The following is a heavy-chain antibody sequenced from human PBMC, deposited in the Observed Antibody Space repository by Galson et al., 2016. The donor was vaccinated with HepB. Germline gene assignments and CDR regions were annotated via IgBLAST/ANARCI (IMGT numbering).Heavy chain of an antibody. D-gene: IGHD1-1*01. Sequence: SLRLSCAASGSTFSSYSMNWVRQAPGKGLEWVSYISVYRTIYYADSVKGRFTTSRDNARNSLYLQMNTLRADDTAVYYCARSVEGHFDYWGQGILVTVSS. V-gene: IGHV3-48*04. CDR1: GSTFSSYS. CDR2: ISVYRTI. J-gene: IGHJ4*02. CDR3: ARSVEGHFDY.